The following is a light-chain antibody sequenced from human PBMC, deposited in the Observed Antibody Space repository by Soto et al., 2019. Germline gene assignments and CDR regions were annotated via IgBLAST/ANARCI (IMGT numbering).Light chain of an antibody. CDR3: QSYDSSLSGDV. CDR1: SSNIGAGYD. V-gene: IGLV1-40*01. J-gene: IGLJ1*01. Sequence: QPVLTQPPSVSGAPGQRVTISCTGRSSNIGAGYDVHWYQQLPGTAPKLLIYGNNNRPSGVPDRFSGSKSGTSASLAITGLQAEDEADYYCQSYDSSLSGDVFGTGTKVTVL. CDR2: GNN.